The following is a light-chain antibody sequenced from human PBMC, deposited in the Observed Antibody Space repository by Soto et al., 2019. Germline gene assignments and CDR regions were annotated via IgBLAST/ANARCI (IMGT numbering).Light chain of an antibody. CDR3: QQYGSSPCT. J-gene: IGKJ5*01. CDR2: GAS. CDR1: QSVTSTY. V-gene: IGKV3-20*01. Sequence: EIVLTQSPGTLSLSPGERATLSCRASQSVTSTYLAWYQQKPGQAPRLLIYGASRRAAGIPDRFSGSGSGTDFTLTISRLEPGDFAVYYCQQYGSSPCTFGQGTRLEIK.